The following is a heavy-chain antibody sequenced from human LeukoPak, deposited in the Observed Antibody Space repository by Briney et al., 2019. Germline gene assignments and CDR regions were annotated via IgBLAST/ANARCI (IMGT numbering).Heavy chain of an antibody. CDR1: GGTFSSYA. D-gene: IGHD5-18*01. Sequence: ASVKVSCKASGGTFSSYAISWVRQAPGQELEWMGGIIPIFGTANYAQKFQGRVTITADESTSTAYMELSSLRSEDTAVYYCARDPDTAMGGAAFDIWGQGTMVTVSS. J-gene: IGHJ3*02. CDR3: ARDPDTAMGGAAFDI. V-gene: IGHV1-69*13. CDR2: IIPIFGTA.